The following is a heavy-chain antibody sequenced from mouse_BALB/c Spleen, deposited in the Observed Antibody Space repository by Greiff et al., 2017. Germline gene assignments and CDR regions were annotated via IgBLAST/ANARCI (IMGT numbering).Heavy chain of an antibody. J-gene: IGHJ4*01. CDR2: ISSGGST. V-gene: IGHV5-6-5*01. CDR3: AREGGNYPLYYAMDY. Sequence: EVQGVESGGGLVKPGGSLKLSCAASGFTFSSYAMSWVRQTPEKRLEWVASISSGGSTYYPDSVKGRFTISRDNARNILYLQMSSLRSEDTAMYYCAREGGNYPLYYAMDYWGQGTSVTVSS. CDR1: GFTFSSYA. D-gene: IGHD2-1*01.